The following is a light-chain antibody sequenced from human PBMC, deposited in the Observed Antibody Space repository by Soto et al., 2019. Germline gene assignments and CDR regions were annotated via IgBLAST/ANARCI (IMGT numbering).Light chain of an antibody. CDR1: QSVSSN. V-gene: IGKV3-15*01. J-gene: IGKJ1*01. Sequence: EIVMTRSPATLSVSPGERATLSCRASQSVSSNLAWYQQKPGQAPRLLIYGASTRATGIPARFSGSGSGTEFTLTISSLQSEDFAVSYCQQYNNWPWTFGQGTKV. CDR2: GAS. CDR3: QQYNNWPWT.